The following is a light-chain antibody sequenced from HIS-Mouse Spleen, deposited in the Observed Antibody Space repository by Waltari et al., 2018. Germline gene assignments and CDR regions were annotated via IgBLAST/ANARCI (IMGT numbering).Light chain of an antibody. J-gene: IGLJ2*01. V-gene: IGLV3-10*01. Sequence: SYELTQPPSVSVSPGQTARITVSGDALPKKSAYWYQQKSGQAPVLVIYEDSKRPSGIPERFSGSSSGTMATLTISGAQVEDEADYYCYSTDSSGNHRVFGGGTKLTVL. CDR2: EDS. CDR1: ALPKKS. CDR3: YSTDSSGNHRV.